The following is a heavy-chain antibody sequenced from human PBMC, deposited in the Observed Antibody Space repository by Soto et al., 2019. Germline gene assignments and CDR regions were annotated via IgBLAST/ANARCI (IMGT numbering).Heavy chain of an antibody. D-gene: IGHD3-22*01. V-gene: IGHV1-69*13. J-gene: IGHJ4*02. CDR2: IIPIFGTA. Sequence: ASVKVSCTASGGTFSSYAISWVRQAPGQGLEWMGGIIPIFGTANYAQKFQGRVTITADESTSTAYMELSSLRSEDTAVYYCARGPYYDSTNFDYWGQGTRVTVSS. CDR1: GGTFSSYA. CDR3: ARGPYYDSTNFDY.